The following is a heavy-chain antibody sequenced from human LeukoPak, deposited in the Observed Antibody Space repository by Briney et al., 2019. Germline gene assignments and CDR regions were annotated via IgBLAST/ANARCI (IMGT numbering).Heavy chain of an antibody. J-gene: IGHJ1*01. CDR2: INHSGRT. D-gene: IGHD3-10*01. CDR3: ARRGGLSYYGPGYFHH. CDR1: GGSISSYY. V-gene: IGHV4-34*01. Sequence: PSETLSLTCTVSGGSISSYYWSWIRQPPGRGLEWIGEINHSGRTNYNPSLKSRVTISVDTSKNQFSLKLSSVTAADTAVYYCARRGGLSYYGPGYFHHWGQGTLVTVSS.